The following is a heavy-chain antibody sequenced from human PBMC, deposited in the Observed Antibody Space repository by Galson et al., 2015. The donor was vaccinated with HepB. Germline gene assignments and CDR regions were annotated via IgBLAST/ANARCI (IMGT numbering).Heavy chain of an antibody. J-gene: IGHJ4*02. Sequence: SLRLSCAVSGFTFSNYAMSWVRQAPGKGLEWVSGVSSSGSTIYYADSVKGRFTISRDNAKNSLYLQMNSLRAEDTAVYYCARAGYSSSWYSDYWGQGTLVTVSS. CDR3: ARAGYSSSWYSDY. CDR1: GFTFSNYA. V-gene: IGHV3-11*01. CDR2: VSSSGSTI. D-gene: IGHD6-13*01.